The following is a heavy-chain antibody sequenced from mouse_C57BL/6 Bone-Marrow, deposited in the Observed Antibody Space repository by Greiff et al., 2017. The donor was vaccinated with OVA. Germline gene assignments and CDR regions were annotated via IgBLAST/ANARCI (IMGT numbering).Heavy chain of an antibody. J-gene: IGHJ1*03. Sequence: QVQLQQSGAELMKPGASVKLSCKATGYTFTGYWIEWVKQRPGHGLEWIGEILPGSGSTNYNEKFKGKATFTADTYSNTAYMQLSSLTTEDSAIYYCAYGYDWYFDVWGTGTTVTVSS. CDR2: ILPGSGST. V-gene: IGHV1-9*01. D-gene: IGHD2-2*01. CDR1: GYTFTGYW. CDR3: AYGYDWYFDV.